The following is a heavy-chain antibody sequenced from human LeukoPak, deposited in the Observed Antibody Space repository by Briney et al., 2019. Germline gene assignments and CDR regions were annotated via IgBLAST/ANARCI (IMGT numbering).Heavy chain of an antibody. CDR2: IYYSGST. CDR3: ASSGVYGDYLFDY. D-gene: IGHD4-17*01. CDR1: GGSISSSSYY. V-gene: IGHV4-39*01. Sequence: PSETLSPTCTVSGGSISSSSYYWGWIRQPPGKGLEWIGSIYYSGSTYYNPSLKSRVTISVDTSKNQFSLKLSSVTAADTAVYYCASSGVYGDYLFDYWGQGTLVTVSS. J-gene: IGHJ4*02.